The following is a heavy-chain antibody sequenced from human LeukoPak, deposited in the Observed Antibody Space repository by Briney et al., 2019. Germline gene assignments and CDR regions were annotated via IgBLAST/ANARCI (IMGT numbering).Heavy chain of an antibody. Sequence: SETLSLTCTVSGGSMSTYYWSWIRQPPGKGLEWIGYINYSGGTNYNPSLRSRVTISVDTSKNQFSLNLSSVTAADTAVYYCARLNGGYWGQGTLVTVSS. CDR1: GGSMSTYY. J-gene: IGHJ4*02. V-gene: IGHV4-59*08. CDR2: INYSGGT. CDR3: ARLNGGY. D-gene: IGHD2-8*01.